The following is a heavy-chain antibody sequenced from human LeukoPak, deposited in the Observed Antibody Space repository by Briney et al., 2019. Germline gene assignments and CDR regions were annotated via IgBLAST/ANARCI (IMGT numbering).Heavy chain of an antibody. D-gene: IGHD3-3*01. V-gene: IGHV5-51*01. J-gene: IGHJ4*02. CDR1: GYSFTSYW. CDR2: IYPGDSDT. Sequence: GESLKISCKGSGYSFTSYWIGWVRQMPGKGLEWMGIIYPGDSDTRYSPSFQGQVTISADKSISTAYLQWSSLKASDTAMYYCARVTIFGVVITPSGSWYFDYWGQGTLVTVSS. CDR3: ARVTIFGVVITPSGSWYFDY.